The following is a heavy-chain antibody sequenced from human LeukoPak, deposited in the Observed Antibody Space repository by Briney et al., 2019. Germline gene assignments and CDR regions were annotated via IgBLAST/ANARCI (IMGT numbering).Heavy chain of an antibody. CDR3: ARFSRSESGY. V-gene: IGHV3-7*05. Sequence: GGSLRLSCAASGFTFSSYWMSWVRQAPGKGLEWVANIKQDGSDKNYVDSVKGRFTISRDNAKNSVFLQMNSLRAEDTAVYYCARFSRSESGYWGQGTLVAVSS. CDR2: IKQDGSDK. D-gene: IGHD6-25*01. CDR1: GFTFSSYW. J-gene: IGHJ4*02.